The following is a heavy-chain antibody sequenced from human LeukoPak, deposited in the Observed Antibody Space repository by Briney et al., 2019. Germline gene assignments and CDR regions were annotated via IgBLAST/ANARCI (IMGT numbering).Heavy chain of an antibody. D-gene: IGHD5-12*01. Sequence: PGGSLRLSCIASGFTFSSYSINWVRQAPGKGLEWVSSISSSSSYIYYADSVKGRFTISRDNSKNTLYLQMNSLRAEDTAVYYCARAGYSGYDLNWLDYWGQGTLVTVSS. V-gene: IGHV3-21*01. J-gene: IGHJ4*02. CDR2: ISSSSSYI. CDR3: ARAGYSGYDLNWLDY. CDR1: GFTFSSYS.